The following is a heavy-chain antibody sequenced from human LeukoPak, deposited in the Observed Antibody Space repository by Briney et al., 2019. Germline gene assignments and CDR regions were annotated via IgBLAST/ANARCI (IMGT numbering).Heavy chain of an antibody. CDR1: GGSISSSSYY. Sequence: PSETLSLTCTVSGGSISSSSYYWSRIRQPPGKGLEWIGYIYYSGSTNYNPSLKSRVTISVDTSKNQFSLKLSSVTAADTAVYYCARYGRIFDYWGQGTLVTVSS. V-gene: IGHV4-61*05. D-gene: IGHD4-17*01. CDR3: ARYGRIFDY. CDR2: IYYSGST. J-gene: IGHJ4*02.